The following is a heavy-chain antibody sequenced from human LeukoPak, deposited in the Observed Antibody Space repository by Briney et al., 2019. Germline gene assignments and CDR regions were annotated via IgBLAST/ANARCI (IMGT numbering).Heavy chain of an antibody. J-gene: IGHJ5*02. CDR3: ALYVWGSYRAFDP. D-gene: IGHD3-16*02. Sequence: PGGSLRLSCAASGFTFSSYLMHWVRQAPGKGLVWVSRINSDGSSTSYADSVKGRFTISRDSAKNTLYLQMNSLRAEDTAVYYCALYVWGSYRAFDPWGQGTLVTVSS. CDR2: INSDGSST. V-gene: IGHV3-74*01. CDR1: GFTFSSYL.